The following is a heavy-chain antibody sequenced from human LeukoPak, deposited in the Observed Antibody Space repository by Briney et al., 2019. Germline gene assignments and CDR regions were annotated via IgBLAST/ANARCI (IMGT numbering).Heavy chain of an antibody. CDR2: ISGSGGST. Sequence: PGGSLRLSCAASGFTFDDYGMSWVRQAPGKGLEWVSAISGSGGSTYYADSVKGRYTISRDNSKNTLYLQMNSPRAEDTAVYYCAKANYYDSDGIGYWGQGTLVTVSS. CDR1: GFTFDDYG. CDR3: AKANYYDSDGIGY. D-gene: IGHD3-22*01. V-gene: IGHV3-23*01. J-gene: IGHJ4*02.